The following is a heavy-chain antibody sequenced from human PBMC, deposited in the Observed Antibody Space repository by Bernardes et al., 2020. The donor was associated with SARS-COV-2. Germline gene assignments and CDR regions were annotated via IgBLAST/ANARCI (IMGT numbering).Heavy chain of an antibody. J-gene: IGHJ3*02. V-gene: IGHV4-59*01. Sequence: SETLSLTCTVSGGSISRYYWTWIRQPPGKELEWIGYISYSGSTNYNPSLKSRVTMSLDTSKSQFSLKLTSVTAVDTAVYYCVRTYSSSSSDAFDIWGQGTMVTVSS. CDR1: GGSISRYY. D-gene: IGHD6-6*01. CDR2: ISYSGST. CDR3: VRTYSSSSSDAFDI.